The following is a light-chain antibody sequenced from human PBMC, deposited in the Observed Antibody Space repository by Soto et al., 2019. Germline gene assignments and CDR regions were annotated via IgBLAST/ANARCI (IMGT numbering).Light chain of an antibody. Sequence: EIVMTQSPATLSVSPGERGTLSCRASQSVSSNLAWYQQKPGQAPRLLIYGASTRATGIPARFSGSGSGTEFTLTISSLQSEDFAFYYCQQYNNCPLAFGQGTKVEIK. CDR1: QSVSSN. CDR3: QQYNNCPLA. J-gene: IGKJ1*01. V-gene: IGKV3-15*01. CDR2: GAS.